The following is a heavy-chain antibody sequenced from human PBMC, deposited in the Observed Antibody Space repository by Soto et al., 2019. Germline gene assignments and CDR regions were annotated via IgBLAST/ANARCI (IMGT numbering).Heavy chain of an antibody. Sequence: QVQLVQSGAEVKKPGASVKVSCKASGYTFTSYYMHWVRQAPGQGLEWMGIINPSGGSTSYAQKFQGRVTMTRDTSTSTVYMELSSLRSEDTAVYYCARVSEASYYYDSTLDYWGQGTLVTVSS. CDR2: INPSGGST. CDR1: GYTFTSYY. J-gene: IGHJ4*02. V-gene: IGHV1-46*01. CDR3: ARVSEASYYYDSTLDY. D-gene: IGHD3-22*01.